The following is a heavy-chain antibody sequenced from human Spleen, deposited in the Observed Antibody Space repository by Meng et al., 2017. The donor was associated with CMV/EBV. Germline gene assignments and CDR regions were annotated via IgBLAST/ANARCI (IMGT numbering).Heavy chain of an antibody. CDR1: GGSISLGSYY. J-gene: IGHJ4*01. CDR2: IYYTGDI. CDR3: VRIRVGHSSPIDF. V-gene: IGHV4-31*02. Sequence: VSGGSISLGSYYWGWVRQFPGRGLESIGRIYYTGDIFYNPSLKGRLTIAPDTSKNQWSLSLKFMTVADAAVYYCVRIRVGHSSPIDFGGRGTLVTVSS. D-gene: IGHD1-26*01.